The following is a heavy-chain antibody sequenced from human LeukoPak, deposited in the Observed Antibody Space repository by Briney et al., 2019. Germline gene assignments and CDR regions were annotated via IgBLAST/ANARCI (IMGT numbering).Heavy chain of an antibody. CDR1: GAFVSSSNW. V-gene: IGHV4-4*02. D-gene: IGHD3/OR15-3a*01. CDR2: AYYGGST. J-gene: IGHJ4*02. CDR3: ARSRSYGLNFFDN. Sequence: SETLSLTCTVSGAFVSSSNWWSWVRQPPGRRLEWIGEAYYGGSTNYNPSLDGRVTISVDKSKNQFSLKLNSATAADTTMYFCARSRSYGLNFFDNWGQGTLVTVSS.